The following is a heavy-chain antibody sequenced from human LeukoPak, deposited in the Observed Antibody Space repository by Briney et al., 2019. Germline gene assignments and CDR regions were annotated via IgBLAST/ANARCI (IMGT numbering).Heavy chain of an antibody. J-gene: IGHJ6*02. CDR2: IIPIFGTA. CDR3: ARHSGSYYCYYGMDV. D-gene: IGHD1-26*01. Sequence: SVKVSCKASGGTFSSYAISWVRQAPGQGLEWMGGIIPIFGTANYAQKFQGRVTITADESTSTAYMELSSLRSEDTAVYYCARHSGSYYCYYGMDVWGQGTTVTVSS. CDR1: GGTFSSYA. V-gene: IGHV1-69*13.